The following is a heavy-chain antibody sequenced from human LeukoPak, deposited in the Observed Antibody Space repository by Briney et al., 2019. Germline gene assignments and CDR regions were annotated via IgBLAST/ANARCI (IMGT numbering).Heavy chain of an antibody. CDR1: GFTFSSYW. J-gene: IGHJ4*02. Sequence: PGGSLRLSCAASGFTFSSYWMYWVRQAPGKGLVWVSRIKSDGSSTSYADSVKGRFTISRDNAKNTLYLQMNSLRAEDTAVYYCGRQYYYDSSGYYYPFDYWGQGTLVTVSS. V-gene: IGHV3-74*01. CDR3: GRQYYYDSSGYYYPFDY. D-gene: IGHD3-22*01. CDR2: IKSDGSST.